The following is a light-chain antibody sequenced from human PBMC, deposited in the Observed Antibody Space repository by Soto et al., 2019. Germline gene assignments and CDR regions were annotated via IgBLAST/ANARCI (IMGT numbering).Light chain of an antibody. CDR2: LGS. V-gene: IGKV2-28*01. CDR1: QSLPHSNGYNY. J-gene: IGKJ4*01. Sequence: DIVMTQSPLSLPVTPGEPASISCRSSQSLPHSNGYNYLDWYLQKPGQSPQLLIYLGSNRASGVPDRFSGSGSGTDFTLTISRLEPEDFAVYYCQQYGNSRTSFGGGTKVDIK. CDR3: QQYGNSRTS.